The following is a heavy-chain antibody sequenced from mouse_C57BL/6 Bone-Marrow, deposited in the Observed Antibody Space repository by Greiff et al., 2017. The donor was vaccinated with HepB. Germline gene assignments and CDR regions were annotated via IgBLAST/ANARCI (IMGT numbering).Heavy chain of an antibody. V-gene: IGHV3-6*01. CDR2: ISYDGSN. CDR1: GYSITSGYY. D-gene: IGHD4-1*01. CDR3: ARGTGPDY. Sequence: EVQLVESGPGLVKPSQSLSLTCSVTGYSITSGYYWNWIRQFPGNKLEWMGYISYDGSNNYNPSLKNRISITRDTSKNQFFLKLNSVTTEDTATYYCARGTGPDYWGQGTTLTVSS. J-gene: IGHJ2*01.